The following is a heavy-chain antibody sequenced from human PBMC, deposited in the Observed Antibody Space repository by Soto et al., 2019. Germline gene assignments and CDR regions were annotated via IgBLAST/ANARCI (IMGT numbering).Heavy chain of an antibody. J-gene: IGHJ6*02. CDR3: ARGGGGGVGTYYYYGMDV. D-gene: IGHD2-8*02. CDR2: ISYSGST. CDR1: GGSISSGGYY. V-gene: IGHV4-31*03. Sequence: SETLSLTCTVSGGSISSGGYYWSWIRQHPGKGLEWIGYISYSGSTYYNPSLKSRVTISVDTSKNQFSLKLSSVTAADTAVYYCARGGGGGVGTYYYYGMDVWGQGTTVTVSS.